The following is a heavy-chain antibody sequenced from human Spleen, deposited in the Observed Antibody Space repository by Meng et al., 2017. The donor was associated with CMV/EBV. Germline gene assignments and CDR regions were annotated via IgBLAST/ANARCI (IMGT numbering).Heavy chain of an antibody. CDR1: GFTFSSYA. Sequence: GESLKISCAASGFTFSSYAMHWVRQAPGKGLEWVAFIRYDGSNKYYADSVKGRFTISRDNSKNTLYLQMNSLRAEDTAVYYCARNEYHDYGDWRGGNYGMDVWGQGTTVTVSS. CDR2: IRYDGSNK. CDR3: ARNEYHDYGDWRGGNYGMDV. J-gene: IGHJ6*02. D-gene: IGHD4-17*01. V-gene: IGHV3-30*02.